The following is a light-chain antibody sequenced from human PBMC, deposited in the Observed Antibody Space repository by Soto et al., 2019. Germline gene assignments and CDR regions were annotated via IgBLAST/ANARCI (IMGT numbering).Light chain of an antibody. CDR2: GAS. CDR3: QKYNSAPET. J-gene: IGKJ3*01. CDR1: QGISNF. Sequence: DIPMTQSPSSLSASVGDRVTITCRASQGISNFLAWYQQRPGKVPKLLIYGASTLQSGVPSRFSGSGSGTDFTLTISSLQPEDVATYYCQKYNSAPETFGPGTKVDIK. V-gene: IGKV1-27*01.